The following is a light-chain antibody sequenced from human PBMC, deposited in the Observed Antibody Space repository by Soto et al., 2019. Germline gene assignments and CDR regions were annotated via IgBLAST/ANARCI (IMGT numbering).Light chain of an antibody. J-gene: IGKJ5*01. V-gene: IGKV3-15*01. CDR3: QQYNHWSSIT. CDR1: QYISNN. CDR2: GAS. Sequence: EIAMTQSPATLSVSLGEITTLSCRASQYISNNLAWYQQRPGQAPSLLIYGASTRATGVPAMFSGSGSGTDFLLSISGLQSEDSAVYYCQQYNHWSSITFDRGTRLEI.